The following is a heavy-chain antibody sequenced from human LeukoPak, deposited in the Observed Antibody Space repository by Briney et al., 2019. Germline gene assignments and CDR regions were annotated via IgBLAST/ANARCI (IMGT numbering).Heavy chain of an antibody. CDR1: GFTFSSYG. V-gene: IGHV3-30*02. CDR3: AKTTYAGYYYYYYYMDV. D-gene: IGHD3-9*01. CDR2: IRYDGSNK. Sequence: GGSLRLSCAASGFTFSSYGMHWVRQAPGKGLEWVAFIRYDGSNKYYADSVKGRFTISRDNSKNTLYLQMNSLRAEDTAVYYCAKTTYAGYYYYYYYMDVWGKGTTVTVSS. J-gene: IGHJ6*03.